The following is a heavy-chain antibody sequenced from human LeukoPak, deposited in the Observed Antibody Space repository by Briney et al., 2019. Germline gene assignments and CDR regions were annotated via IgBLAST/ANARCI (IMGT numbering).Heavy chain of an antibody. V-gene: IGHV3-23*01. CDR1: GISFSKYA. Sequence: GGSLRLSCVASGISFSKYAMTWVRQAPGKGLEWVSSITVSGGHTHYADSVKGRFTISRDNSKNTLYLQMNSLRVEDTAVYYCAKDPNGDYVRAFDNWGQGTMVTVSP. CDR2: ITVSGGHT. J-gene: IGHJ3*02. CDR3: AKDPNGDYVRAFDN. D-gene: IGHD3-16*01.